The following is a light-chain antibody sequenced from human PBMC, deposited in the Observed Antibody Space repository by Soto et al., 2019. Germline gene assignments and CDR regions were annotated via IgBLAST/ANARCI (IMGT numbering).Light chain of an antibody. Sequence: SVLTQPASVSGSPGQSITFSCTGTSSDVGGYNYVSWYQQHPGKAPKLMIYDVSNRPSGVSNRFSGSKSCNTASLTISGLQAYFESDYYCCSYAGSTSLYVFGSGSMVTVL. J-gene: IGLJ1*01. CDR1: SSDVGGYNY. CDR2: DVS. CDR3: CSYAGSTSLYV. V-gene: IGLV2-14*01.